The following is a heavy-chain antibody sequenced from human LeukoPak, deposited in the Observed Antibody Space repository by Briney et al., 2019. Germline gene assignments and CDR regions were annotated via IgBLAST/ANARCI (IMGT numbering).Heavy chain of an antibody. Sequence: SETLSLTCTVSGVSISTYYWSWLRQPPGRRLEWIGYISYSGSAIYNPSLKSRVTISVDTSKNQFSLKLSSVTAADTAVYYCARSFGSGNYFDYWGQGTLVTVSS. J-gene: IGHJ4*02. CDR3: ARSFGSGNYFDY. D-gene: IGHD3-10*01. CDR1: GVSISTYY. CDR2: ISYSGSA. V-gene: IGHV4-59*01.